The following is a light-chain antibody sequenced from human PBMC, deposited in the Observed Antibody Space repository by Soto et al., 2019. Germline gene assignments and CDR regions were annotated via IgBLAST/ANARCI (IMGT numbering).Light chain of an antibody. CDR1: QGIRND. CDR2: AAS. Sequence: AIQMTQSPSSLSASVGDRVTITCRASQGIRNDLGWYQQKPGKAPKVLIFAASRLESGVPSRFSGSGSGTDFTLTISSLEPEDFATYYCQQYDNLLPYTFGQGTKLEIK. J-gene: IGKJ2*01. V-gene: IGKV1-6*01. CDR3: QQYDNLLPYT.